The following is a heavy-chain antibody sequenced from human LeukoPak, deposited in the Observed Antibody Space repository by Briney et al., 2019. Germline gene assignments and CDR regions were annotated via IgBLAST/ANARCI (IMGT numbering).Heavy chain of an antibody. CDR3: ARDPRYYDSSGYNNWFDP. D-gene: IGHD3-22*01. J-gene: IGHJ5*02. CDR1: GFTFSSYW. CDR2: INSDGSST. Sequence: GGSLRLSCAASGFTFSSYWMHWVRQAPGKGLVWVSRINSDGSSTSYADSVKGRFTISRDNAKNTLYLQMNSLRAEDTAVYYCARDPRYYDSSGYNNWFDPWGQGTLVTVSS. V-gene: IGHV3-74*01.